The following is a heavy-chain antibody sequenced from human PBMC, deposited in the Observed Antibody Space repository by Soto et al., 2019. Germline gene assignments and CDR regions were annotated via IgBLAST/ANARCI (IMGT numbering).Heavy chain of an antibody. CDR1: GGSISSYY. CDR3: AGEGCSSTSCLGYYYYGMDV. D-gene: IGHD2-2*01. Sequence: SETLSRNCTVSGGSISSYYWSWIRQPAGNGLEWIGRIYNSGSTHCNPSLKSRVTMSVDTHKNKFSLKLSSVTAADTAVYYCAGEGCSSTSCLGYYYYGMDVWGQGTTVT. V-gene: IGHV4-4*07. CDR2: IYNSGST. J-gene: IGHJ6*02.